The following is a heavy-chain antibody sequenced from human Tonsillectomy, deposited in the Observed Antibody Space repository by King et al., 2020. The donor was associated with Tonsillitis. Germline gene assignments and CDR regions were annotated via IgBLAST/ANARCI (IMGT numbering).Heavy chain of an antibody. V-gene: IGHV3-30-3*01. CDR3: ARMGDYDFWSGYYDADYYGRDV. J-gene: IGHJ6*02. CDR1: GFTFSSYA. D-gene: IGHD3-3*01. CDR2: ISYDESKK. Sequence: QLVQSGGGVVQPGRSLRLSCAASGFTFSSYAMHWVRQAPGKGLEGVAVISYDESKKYFADSVKGRFTISRDNSKNTLYLQMNSLRAEDTAVYYCARMGDYDFWSGYYDADYYGRDVWGQGTTGTVSS.